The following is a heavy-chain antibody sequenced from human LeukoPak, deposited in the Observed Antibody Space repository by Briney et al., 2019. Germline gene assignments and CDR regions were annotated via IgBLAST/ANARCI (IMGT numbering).Heavy chain of an antibody. D-gene: IGHD5-24*01. CDR3: ATGRWPREGFYYMDV. CDR2: ISSNGGST. V-gene: IGHV3-64*01. Sequence: PGGSLRLSCAASGFTFSSYAMHWVRQAPGKGLEYVSAISSNGGSTYYANSVKGRFTISRDNSKNTLYLQMGSLRAEDMAVYYCATGRWPREGFYYMDVWGKGTTVTVSS. J-gene: IGHJ6*03. CDR1: GFTFSSYA.